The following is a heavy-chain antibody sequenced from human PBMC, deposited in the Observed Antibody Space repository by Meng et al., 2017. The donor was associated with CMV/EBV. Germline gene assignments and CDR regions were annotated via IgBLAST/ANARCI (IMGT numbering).Heavy chain of an antibody. CDR3: AREFFDYYDSSGYFLY. J-gene: IGHJ4*02. D-gene: IGHD3-22*01. CDR2: ISSSSSTI. CDR1: GFTFSSYS. Sequence: GESLKISCAASGFTFSSYSMNWVRQAPGKGLEWVSYISSSSSTIYYADSVKGRFTISRDNAKNSLYLQMNSLRAEDTAVYYCAREFFDYYDSSGYFLYWGQGTLVTVSS. V-gene: IGHV3-48*04.